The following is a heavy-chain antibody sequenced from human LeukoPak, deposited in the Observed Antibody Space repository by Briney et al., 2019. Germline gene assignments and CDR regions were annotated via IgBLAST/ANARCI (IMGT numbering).Heavy chain of an antibody. CDR2: MNPYSANT. CDR3: ARTQQLVLRSPLDP. V-gene: IGHV1-8*03. J-gene: IGHJ5*02. Sequence: ASVTVSCKASGYTFTNYDIHWVRQATGQGLEGMGWMNPYSANTGCAQTFQGRITITRSTSISTAYMELSNLKSEDTAVYYCARTQQLVLRSPLDPWGQGTLVTVSS. CDR1: GYTFTNYD. D-gene: IGHD6-13*01.